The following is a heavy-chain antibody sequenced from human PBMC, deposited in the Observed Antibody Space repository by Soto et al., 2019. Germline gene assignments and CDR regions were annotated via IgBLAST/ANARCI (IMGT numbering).Heavy chain of an antibody. CDR3: ANHKPGTTAFDL. D-gene: IGHD1-1*01. CDR1: GFTFSGYA. J-gene: IGHJ3*01. V-gene: IGHV3-23*01. CDR2: ITESGGKT. Sequence: GGSLRLSCAASGFTFSGYAMSWVRQAPGKGLEWVSAITESGGKTFYADSVKGRFTISRDNSKNTLHLQMNSLRAEDTALYYCANHKPGTTAFDLWGQGTMVTVS.